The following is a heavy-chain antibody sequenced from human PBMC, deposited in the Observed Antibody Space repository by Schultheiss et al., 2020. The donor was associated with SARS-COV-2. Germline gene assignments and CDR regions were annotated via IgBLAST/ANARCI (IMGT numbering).Heavy chain of an antibody. CDR3: TGGFGEFFDAFDI. Sequence: GESLKISCAASGFTFSSYAMHWVRQAPGKGLEWVAVISYDGNYKYYADSVKGRFTISRDNAKNSLYLQMNSLRAEDTALYYCTGGFGEFFDAFDIWGQGTMVTVSS. J-gene: IGHJ3*02. CDR2: ISYDGNYK. CDR1: GFTFSSYA. V-gene: IGHV3-30*04. D-gene: IGHD3-10*01.